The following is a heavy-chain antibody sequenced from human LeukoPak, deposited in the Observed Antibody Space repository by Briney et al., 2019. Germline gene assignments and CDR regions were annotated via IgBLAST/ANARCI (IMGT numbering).Heavy chain of an antibody. D-gene: IGHD2-21*02. CDR2: INSDGSST. CDR1: GFTFSSYW. CDR3: AGETATSFYY. V-gene: IGHV3-74*01. Sequence: GGSLRLSCAASGFTFSSYWMHWVRQAPGKGLVWVSRINSDGSSTSYADSVKGRFTISRDNAKNTLYLQMNTLRAEDTAVFYCAGETATSFYYWGQGTLVTVSS. J-gene: IGHJ4*02.